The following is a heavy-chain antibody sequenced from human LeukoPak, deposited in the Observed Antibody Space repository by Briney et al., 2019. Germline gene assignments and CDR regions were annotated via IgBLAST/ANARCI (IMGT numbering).Heavy chain of an antibody. V-gene: IGHV3-74*01. CDR1: GFTFIGSW. CDR3: VRIGCYTTSCYSD. D-gene: IGHD2-2*01. CDR2: INTDGSST. Sequence: PGGSLRLSCAASGFTFIGSWMHWVSQAPGKGLVWVSHINTDGSSTNYADSVKGRFTISRDNAKNTLFLQMNSLRAEDTAVHYCVRIGCYTTSCYSDWGQGTLVTVSS. J-gene: IGHJ4*02.